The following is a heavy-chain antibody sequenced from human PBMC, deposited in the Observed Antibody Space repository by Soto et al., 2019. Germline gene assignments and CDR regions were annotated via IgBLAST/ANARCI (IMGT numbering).Heavy chain of an antibody. V-gene: IGHV4-38-2*01. J-gene: IGHJ5*02. Sequence: PSESLSLASAASGYSIWSGDYWGWLQKPPGKGLEWIGSIYHGGSTYYNPSLNSRVTLSIDMTNNHVSLILNSVTAADTAVYYCARVGPWVPYYYDSSPYTFENGFDPWGQGTLVTVSS. CDR3: ARVGPWVPYYYDSSPYTFENGFDP. D-gene: IGHD3-22*01. CDR2: IYHGGST. CDR1: GYSIWSGDY.